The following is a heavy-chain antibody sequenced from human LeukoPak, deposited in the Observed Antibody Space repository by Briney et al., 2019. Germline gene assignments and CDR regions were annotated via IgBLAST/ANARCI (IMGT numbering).Heavy chain of an antibody. V-gene: IGHV3-20*04. Sequence: PGGSLRLSCTASGFAFDEHGMSWVRQAPGKGLEWVSGINWSGGSTGYADPLRGRFTISRDNAKNPLYLQMDSLRAEDTALYYCARAPITSPFYFDYWGQGTLVTVSS. CDR2: INWSGGST. CDR1: GFAFDEHG. J-gene: IGHJ4*02. D-gene: IGHD2-2*01. CDR3: ARAPITSPFYFDY.